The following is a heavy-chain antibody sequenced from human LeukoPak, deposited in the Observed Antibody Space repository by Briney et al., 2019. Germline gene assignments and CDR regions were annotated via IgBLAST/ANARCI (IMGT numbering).Heavy chain of an antibody. D-gene: IGHD3-3*01. CDR3: ARGRFLEWLLPPPNWFDP. Sequence: GGSLRLSCAASGFTFSSYEMNWVRQAPGKGLEWVSYISSSGSTIYYADSVKGRFTISRDNAENSLYLQMNSLRAEDTAVYYCARGRFLEWLLPPPNWFDPWGQGTLVTVSS. CDR1: GFTFSSYE. J-gene: IGHJ5*02. CDR2: ISSSGSTI. V-gene: IGHV3-48*03.